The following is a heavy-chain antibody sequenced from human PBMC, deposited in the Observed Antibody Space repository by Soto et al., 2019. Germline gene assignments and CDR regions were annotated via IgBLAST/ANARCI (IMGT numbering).Heavy chain of an antibody. CDR3: VRDSGWPILNFDS. CDR1: GFDFRSYG. D-gene: IGHD3-10*01. J-gene: IGHJ4*02. V-gene: IGHV3-30*03. CDR2: ASYDGSET. Sequence: QRGGSLRLSCTASGFDFRSYGIHWVRQAPGRGLEWVAAASYDGSETYYADSAKGRFTVSKEISKNTAFLQMNALRHEDTAVYFCVRDSGWPILNFDSWGQGTLVTVSS.